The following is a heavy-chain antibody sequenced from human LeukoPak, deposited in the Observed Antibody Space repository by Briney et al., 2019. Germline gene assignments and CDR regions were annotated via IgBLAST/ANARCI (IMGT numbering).Heavy chain of an antibody. CDR3: SRSQAAAAYDY. CDR1: GGSIRSSYYY. J-gene: IGHJ4*02. Sequence: SETLSLTCTVSGGSIRSSYYYWSWIRRPPGKGLEWIGYIYYSGSTNYNPSLKSRVTISVDTSKNQFSLKLSSVTAAETAVYYCSRSQAAAAYDYWGQGTLVTVSS. CDR2: IYYSGST. V-gene: IGHV4-61*01. D-gene: IGHD6-13*01.